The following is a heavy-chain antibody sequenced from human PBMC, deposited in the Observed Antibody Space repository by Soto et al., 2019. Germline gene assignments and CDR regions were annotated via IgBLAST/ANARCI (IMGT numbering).Heavy chain of an antibody. Sequence: EVQLLESGGGLVQPGGSLRLSCAASGFTFSSYAMSWVRQAPGKGLEWVSAISGSGGSTYYADSVKGRFTISRDNSXXTXYXXMNSLRAEDTAVYYCAKWESYYYDSSGYYPDAFDIWGQGTMVTVSS. CDR3: AKWESYYYDSSGYYPDAFDI. D-gene: IGHD3-22*01. CDR1: GFTFSSYA. J-gene: IGHJ3*02. V-gene: IGHV3-23*01. CDR2: ISGSGGST.